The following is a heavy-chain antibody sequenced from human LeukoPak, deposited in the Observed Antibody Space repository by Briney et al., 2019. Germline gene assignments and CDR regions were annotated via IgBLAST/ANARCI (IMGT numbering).Heavy chain of an antibody. CDR2: INHSGST. CDR1: GGSFSGYY. CDR3: ASKAQGYGSGRRPFDP. V-gene: IGHV4-34*01. D-gene: IGHD3-10*01. J-gene: IGHJ5*02. Sequence: SETLSLTCAVYGGSFSGYYWSWIRQPPGKGLEWIGEINHSGSTNYNPSLKSRVTISVDTSKNQFSLKLSSVTAADTAVYYCASKAQGYGSGRRPFDPWGQGTLVTVSS.